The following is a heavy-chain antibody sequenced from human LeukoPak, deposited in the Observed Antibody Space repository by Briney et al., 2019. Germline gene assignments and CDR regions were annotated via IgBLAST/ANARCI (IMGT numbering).Heavy chain of an antibody. V-gene: IGHV3-23*01. CDR3: AKTPPGLAAAGTIY. J-gene: IGHJ4*02. CDR1: GFTFSTYA. D-gene: IGHD6-13*01. CDR2: ISGSADST. Sequence: GGSLRLSCAASGFTFSTYAMSWVRQAPGKGLEWVSGISGSADSTYYADSVKGRFTISRDNSKNTLYLQMNSLRAEDTAVYYCAKTPPGLAAAGTIYWGQGTLVTVSS.